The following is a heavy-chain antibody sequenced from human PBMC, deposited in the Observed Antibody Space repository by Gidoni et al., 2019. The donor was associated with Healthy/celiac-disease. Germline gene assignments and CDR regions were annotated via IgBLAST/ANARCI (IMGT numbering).Heavy chain of an antibody. CDR3: AKEAVAGRFDY. CDR1: GRSISRSSYY. J-gene: IGHJ4*02. CDR2: IYYSGST. Sequence: QLQLQESGPGLVKPSETLSLTCTVSGRSISRSSYYWGWIRQPPGKGLEWIGSIYYSGSTYYNPSLKSRVTISVDTSKNQFSLKLSSVTAADTAVYYCAKEAVAGRFDYWGQGTLVTVSS. V-gene: IGHV4-39*02. D-gene: IGHD6-19*01.